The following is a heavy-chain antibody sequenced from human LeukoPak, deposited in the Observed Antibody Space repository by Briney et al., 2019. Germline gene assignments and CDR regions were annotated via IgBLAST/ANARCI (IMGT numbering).Heavy chain of an antibody. V-gene: IGHV3-11*04. CDR2: ISSSGSTI. J-gene: IGHJ4*02. CDR3: ARGSYYFDY. CDR1: TFIFSDYY. Sequence: PGGSLRLSCAASTFIFSDYYMSWIRQAQGKGLEWVSYISSSGSTIYYTDSVKGPFTISRDHAKNSLYLQMNSLRAEDTAVYYCARGSYYFDYWGQGTLVTVSS.